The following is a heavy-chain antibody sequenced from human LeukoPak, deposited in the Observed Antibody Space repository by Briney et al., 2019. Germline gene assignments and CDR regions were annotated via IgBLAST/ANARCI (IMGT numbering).Heavy chain of an antibody. J-gene: IGHJ5*02. Sequence: SETLSLTCAVSGGSISSSNWWGWVRQPPGKGLEWIGEIYHSGSTNYNPSLKSRVTISVDKSKNQFSLKLSSVTAADTAVYYCARDLVHHRLLATVYNWFDPWGQGTLVTVSS. CDR2: IYHSGST. D-gene: IGHD3-3*02. CDR1: GGSISSSNW. CDR3: ARDLVHHRLLATVYNWFDP. V-gene: IGHV4-4*02.